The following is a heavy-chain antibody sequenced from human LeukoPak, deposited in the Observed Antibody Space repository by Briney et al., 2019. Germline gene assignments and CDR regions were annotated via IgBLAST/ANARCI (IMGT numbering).Heavy chain of an antibody. CDR3: ARDGILVVPAVLYAFDS. J-gene: IGHJ3*02. D-gene: IGHD2-2*01. CDR2: SNLSSGGT. Sequence: GASVNLSCNASGYAFTFNYMHWMRQRPGQGHELVWRSNLSSGGTTYYHKSQGSGTITRVTSTSTDFMELLRLGSDANAADYYARDGILVVPAVLYAFDSWGQGTMVTVSS. V-gene: IGHV1-2*02. CDR1: GYAFTFNY.